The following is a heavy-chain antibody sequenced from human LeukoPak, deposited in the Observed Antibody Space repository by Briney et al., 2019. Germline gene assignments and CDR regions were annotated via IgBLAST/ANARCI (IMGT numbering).Heavy chain of an antibody. J-gene: IGHJ4*02. V-gene: IGHV1-2*06. CDR3: ARDRGYCSSTSCHNFDY. Sequence: ASVKVSCKASGYTFTGYYMHWVRRAPGQGLEWMGRINPNSGGTNYAQKFQGRVTMTRDTSISTAYMELSRLRSDDTAVYYCARDRGYCSSTSCHNFDYWGQGTLVTVSS. CDR1: GYTFTGYY. CDR2: INPNSGGT. D-gene: IGHD2-2*01.